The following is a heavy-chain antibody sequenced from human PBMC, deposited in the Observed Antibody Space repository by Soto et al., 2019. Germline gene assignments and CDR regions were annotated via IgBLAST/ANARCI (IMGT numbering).Heavy chain of an antibody. D-gene: IGHD3-22*01. V-gene: IGHV1-18*01. CDR2: ISAYNGIT. CDR1: GYTFTSYG. Sequence: ASVKNSCKASGYTFTSYGISWVRQAPGQGLEWMGWISAYNGITNYAQKLQGRVTMTTDTSTSTAYMELRSLRSDDTAVYYCARDLEITMIVVVINYYYGMDVWGQGTTVTVSS. CDR3: ARDLEITMIVVVINYYYGMDV. J-gene: IGHJ6*02.